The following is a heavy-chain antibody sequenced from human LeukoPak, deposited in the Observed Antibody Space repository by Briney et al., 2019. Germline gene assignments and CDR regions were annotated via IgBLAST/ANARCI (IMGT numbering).Heavy chain of an antibody. CDR3: ARGFSCVH. CDR2: INHSGST. J-gene: IGHJ1*01. CDR1: GGSFSGYY. Sequence: PLETLSLTCAVYGGSFSGYYWSWIRQPPGKGLEWIGEINHSGSTNYNPSLKSRVTISVDTSKNQFSLKLSSVTAADTAVYYCARGFSCVHWGQGTLVTVSS. V-gene: IGHV4-34*01. D-gene: IGHD2-21*01.